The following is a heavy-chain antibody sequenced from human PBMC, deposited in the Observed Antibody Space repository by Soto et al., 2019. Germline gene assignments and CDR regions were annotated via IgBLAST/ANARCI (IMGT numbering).Heavy chain of an antibody. Sequence: SETLSLTCAVYGGSFSGYYWSWIRQPPGKGLEWIGEINHSGSTNYNPSLKSRVTISVDTSKNQFSLKLSSVTAADTALYYCARGRGGGYCSGGSCYEYYYYGMDVWGQGTTVTVSS. CDR3: ARGRGGGYCSGGSCYEYYYYGMDV. CDR2: INHSGST. J-gene: IGHJ6*02. CDR1: GGSFSGYY. D-gene: IGHD2-15*01. V-gene: IGHV4-34*01.